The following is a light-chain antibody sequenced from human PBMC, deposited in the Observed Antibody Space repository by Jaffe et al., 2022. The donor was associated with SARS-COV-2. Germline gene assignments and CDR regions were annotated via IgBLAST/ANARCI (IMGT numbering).Light chain of an antibody. Sequence: DIQMTQSPSSLSASVGDRVTITCRASRSISGYLSWYQQTPGKAPKLLIYAASILQSGVPSRFSGSGSGTDFTLTISSLQPEDFATYSCQQTYSTPYTFGQGTKLEIK. CDR1: RSISGY. V-gene: IGKV1-39*01. J-gene: IGKJ2*01. CDR2: AAS. CDR3: QQTYSTPYT.